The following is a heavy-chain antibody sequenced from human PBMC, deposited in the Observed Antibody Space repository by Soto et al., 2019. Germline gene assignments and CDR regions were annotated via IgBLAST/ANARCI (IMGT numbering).Heavy chain of an antibody. D-gene: IGHD2-15*01. Sequence: SEPLSLTCSVSGDSISSVDYFWAWIRQPPGQALEYIGYIYKSATTYYNPSFESRVAISLDTSKSQFSLNVTSVTAADTAVYFCARGRYCLTGRCFPNWFDSWGQGTLVTVSS. CDR1: GDSISSVDYF. V-gene: IGHV4-30-4*01. J-gene: IGHJ5*01. CDR3: ARGRYCLTGRCFPNWFDS. CDR2: IYKSATT.